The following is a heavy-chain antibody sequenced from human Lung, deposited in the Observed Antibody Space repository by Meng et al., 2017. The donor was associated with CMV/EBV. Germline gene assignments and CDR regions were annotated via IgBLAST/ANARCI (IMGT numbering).Heavy chain of an antibody. D-gene: IGHD5-18*01. V-gene: IGHV3-48*03. Sequence: GESLKISCATSGFTFSGYEMNWVRQAPGKGLEWVSYISTRGTTIYYADSVKGRFTISRDNAKGPLFLQMNNLRAEDTAIYYCATYNGYSLFFDYWGQGALVTVSS. CDR1: GFTFSGYE. CDR3: ATYNGYSLFFDY. J-gene: IGHJ4*02. CDR2: ISTRGTTI.